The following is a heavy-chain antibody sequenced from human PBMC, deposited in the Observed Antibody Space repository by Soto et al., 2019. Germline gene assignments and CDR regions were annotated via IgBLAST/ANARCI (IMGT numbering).Heavy chain of an antibody. J-gene: IGHJ5*02. CDR1: GYTFTSYY. Sequence: QVQLVQSVAEVKKPGASVKVSCKASGYTFTSYYMHWVRQAPGQGLEWMGIINPSGGSTSYAQKLQGRVTMTRDTSTSTVYMELSSLRSEDTAVYYCARVYPSDTRYGYVGNNWFDPWGQGTLVTVSS. CDR3: ARVYPSDTRYGYVGNNWFDP. V-gene: IGHV1-46*03. D-gene: IGHD5-18*01. CDR2: INPSGGST.